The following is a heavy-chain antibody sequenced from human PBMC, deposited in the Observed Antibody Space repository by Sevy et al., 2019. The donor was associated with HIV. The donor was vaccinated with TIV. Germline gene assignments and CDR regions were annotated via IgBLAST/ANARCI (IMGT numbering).Heavy chain of an antibody. V-gene: IGHV3-23*01. Sequence: GGSLRLSCAASGFTFSSYAMSWVRQAPGKGLEWVSAISGSGGSTYYADSVKGRFTISRDNSKNTLYLQMNSLRAEDTAVYYCAKSDDSRHIVVVTAFQHWGQGTLVTVSS. CDR1: GFTFSSYA. CDR2: ISGSGGST. J-gene: IGHJ1*01. CDR3: AKSDDSRHIVVVTAFQH. D-gene: IGHD2-21*02.